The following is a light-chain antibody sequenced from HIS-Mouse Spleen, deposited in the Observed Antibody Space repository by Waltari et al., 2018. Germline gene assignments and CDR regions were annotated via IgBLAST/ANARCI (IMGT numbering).Light chain of an antibody. V-gene: IGLV3-21*03. CDR1: NIGSKS. CDR3: QVWDSSSDHVV. CDR2: DDS. J-gene: IGLJ2*01. Sequence: SYVLTQPPSVSVAPGKTARITCGGNNIGSKSVHWYQQKPGQATVLVVYDDSDRPSGLPERFSGSNSGNTATLTISRVEAGDEADYYGQVWDSSSDHVVFGGGTKLTVL.